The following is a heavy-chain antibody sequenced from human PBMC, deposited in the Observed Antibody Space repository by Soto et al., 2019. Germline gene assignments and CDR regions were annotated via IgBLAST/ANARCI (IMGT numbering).Heavy chain of an antibody. Sequence: SETLSLTCTVSGGSISSSSYYWGWIRQPPGKGLEWIASIYHSGIPYYNPSLKSRVTISVDTSKNQFSLKLSSVTAADTAVYYCARETVELGFWGQGILVTVSS. J-gene: IGHJ4*02. CDR1: GGSISSSSYY. CDR2: IYHSGIP. CDR3: ARETVELGF. V-gene: IGHV4-39*01. D-gene: IGHD1-7*01.